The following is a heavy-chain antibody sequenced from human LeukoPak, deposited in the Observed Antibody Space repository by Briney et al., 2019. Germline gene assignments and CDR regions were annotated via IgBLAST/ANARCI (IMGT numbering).Heavy chain of an antibody. Sequence: PSETLFLTCTVSGGSISSSSYYWGWIRQPPGKGLEWIGSIYYSGSTYYNPSLKSRVTISVDTSKNQFSLKLSSVTAADTAVCYCARAPYYYDSSGYYPYYFDYWGQGTLVTVSS. CDR1: GGSISSSSYY. D-gene: IGHD3-22*01. CDR3: ARAPYYYDSSGYYPYYFDY. J-gene: IGHJ4*02. V-gene: IGHV4-39*01. CDR2: IYYSGST.